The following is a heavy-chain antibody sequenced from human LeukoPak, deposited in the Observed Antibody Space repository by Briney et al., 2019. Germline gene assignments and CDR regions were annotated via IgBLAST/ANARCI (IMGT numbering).Heavy chain of an antibody. CDR3: ASRQLGNDY. D-gene: IGHD7-27*01. V-gene: IGHV4-59*02. CDR1: GGSVSDYY. J-gene: IGHJ4*02. CDR2: IYHTGST. Sequence: SETLSLTCTISGGSVSDYYWSWIRQSPGKGLEWIGYIYHTGSTSYSPSLKSRVTISADTSQNQFSLKLSSVTAADTAVYYCASRQLGNDYWGQGTLVTVSS.